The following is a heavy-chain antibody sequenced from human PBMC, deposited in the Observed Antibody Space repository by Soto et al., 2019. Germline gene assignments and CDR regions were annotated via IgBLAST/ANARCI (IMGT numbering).Heavy chain of an antibody. CDR3: ARLLNKSPQN. J-gene: IGHJ1*01. Sequence: EVQLVESGGGLVQPGGSLRLSCAASGFTFSSYWMHWVRQAPGKGLVWVSSISTDASSTSYADPVKGRFTISRDNAKNTLYLQINSLRAEDTAVYYCARLLNKSPQNWGQGTLVSVSP. D-gene: IGHD2-21*01. CDR2: ISTDASST. CDR1: GFTFSSYW. V-gene: IGHV3-74*01.